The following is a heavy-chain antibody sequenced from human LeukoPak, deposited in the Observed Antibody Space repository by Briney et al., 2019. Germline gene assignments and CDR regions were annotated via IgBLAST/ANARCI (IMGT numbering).Heavy chain of an antibody. CDR3: ARQESSYGSGSYFDY. J-gene: IGHJ4*02. Sequence: PSETLSLTCTVSGGSISTYYWTWIWQPPGKGLEWIGSISYSGSTNNSPSLEGRVTMSVDTSKNQFSLQLSSVTAADTAVYFCARQESSYGSGSYFDYWGQGFLVTVSS. CDR1: GGSISTYY. V-gene: IGHV4-59*08. CDR2: ISYSGST. D-gene: IGHD3-10*01.